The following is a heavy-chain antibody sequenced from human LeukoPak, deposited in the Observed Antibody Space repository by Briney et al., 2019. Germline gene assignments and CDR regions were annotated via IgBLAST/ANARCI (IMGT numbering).Heavy chain of an antibody. V-gene: IGHV4-59*01. J-gene: IGHJ5*02. CDR3: AREGQWLADWFDP. Sequence: SETLSLTCTVSGGSISSYYWSWIRQPPGKGLEWIGYIYYSGSTNYNPSLKSRVTISLDTSKNQFSLKLTSVTAADTAVYYCAREGQWLADWFDPWGQGTLVTVSS. D-gene: IGHD6-19*01. CDR1: GGSISSYY. CDR2: IYYSGST.